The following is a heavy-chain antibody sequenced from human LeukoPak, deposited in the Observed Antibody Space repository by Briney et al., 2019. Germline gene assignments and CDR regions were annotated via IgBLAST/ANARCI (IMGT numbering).Heavy chain of an antibody. J-gene: IGHJ4*02. Sequence: ASVKVSCKASGYTFTSYGISWVRQAPGQGLEWMGWISAYNGNTNYAQKLQGRVTMTTDTSTSTAYMELSSLRSEDMAIYYCARVGLYHTFDYWGQGTLVTVSS. V-gene: IGHV1-18*03. CDR2: ISAYNGNT. D-gene: IGHD1-14*01. CDR3: ARVGLYHTFDY. CDR1: GYTFTSYG.